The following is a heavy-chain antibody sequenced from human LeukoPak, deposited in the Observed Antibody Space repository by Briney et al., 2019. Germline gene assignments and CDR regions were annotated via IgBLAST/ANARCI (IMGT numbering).Heavy chain of an antibody. CDR2: IWYDGSNK. V-gene: IGHV3-33*01. Sequence: GGSLRLSCAASGITFSSYGMHWVRQAPGRGLEWVAVIWYDGSNKYYAGSVKGRFTISRDNSKNTLSLQMNSLRTEDTAVYYCARAAYDNNGYLTLWGQGTLVTVSS. J-gene: IGHJ4*02. CDR1: GITFSSYG. CDR3: ARAAYDNNGYLTL. D-gene: IGHD3-22*01.